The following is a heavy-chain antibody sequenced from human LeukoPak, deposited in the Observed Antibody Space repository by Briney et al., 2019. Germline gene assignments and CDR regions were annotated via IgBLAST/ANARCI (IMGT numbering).Heavy chain of an antibody. CDR1: GGSISSGDYY. D-gene: IGHD2-21*01. J-gene: IGHJ1*01. Sequence: SETLSLTCTVSGGSISSGDYYWSWIRQPPGKGLEWIGYIYYSGSTYYNPSLKSRVTISVDTSKNQFSLKPSSVTAADTAVYYCARADPLVIAQPPYFQHWGQGTLVTVSS. V-gene: IGHV4-30-4*08. CDR2: IYYSGST. CDR3: ARADPLVIAQPPYFQH.